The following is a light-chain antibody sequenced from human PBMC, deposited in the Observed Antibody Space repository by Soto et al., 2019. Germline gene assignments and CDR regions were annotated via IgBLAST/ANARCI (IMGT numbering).Light chain of an antibody. Sequence: SVLRQPPSVSAAPGQKVTISCSGSSSNIRSDFVSWYQQLPGTAPQLLIYENNKRPSGIPDRFSGSKSATSATLGITGLQTGDEADYYCAAWDTSLSGGVFGGVTKLSV. V-gene: IGLV1-51*02. CDR3: AAWDTSLSGGV. J-gene: IGLJ3*02. CDR1: SSNIRSDF. CDR2: ENN.